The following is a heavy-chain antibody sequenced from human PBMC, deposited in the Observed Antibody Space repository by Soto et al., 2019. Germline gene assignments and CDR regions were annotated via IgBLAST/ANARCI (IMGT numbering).Heavy chain of an antibody. CDR3: ARTEGRSTRGDY. CDR1: GYSLTTNG. J-gene: IGHJ4*02. CDR2: ISTYNGDT. D-gene: IGHD2-8*01. V-gene: IGHV1-18*01. Sequence: EASVPVSCQASGYSLTTNGVTCVRPAPGQGLEWMGWISTYNGDTRVAQQHQGRVTLTTDTSTNAAHMELRSLRSDDTAIYYCARTEGRSTRGDYWGQGTLVTVSS.